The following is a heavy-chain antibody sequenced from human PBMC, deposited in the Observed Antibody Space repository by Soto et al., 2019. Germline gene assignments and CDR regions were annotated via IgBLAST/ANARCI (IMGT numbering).Heavy chain of an antibody. J-gene: IGHJ4*02. V-gene: IGHV3-23*01. CDR2: FSGSGHSA. CDR1: GFTLSSYA. Sequence: PGGSLRLACAASGFTLSSYAMSWVRQAPGKGLEWVSTFSGSGHSAYADSVKGRFTISRDNSKNTLYLQMNSLRAEDTAVYYCGKVDYIWGSCRQRIDYWCQGILVTGSS. D-gene: IGHD3-16*02. CDR3: GKVDYIWGSCRQRIDY.